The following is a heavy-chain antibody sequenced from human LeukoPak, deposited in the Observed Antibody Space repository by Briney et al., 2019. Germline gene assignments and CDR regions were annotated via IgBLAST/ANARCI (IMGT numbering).Heavy chain of an antibody. CDR2: IYHSGST. Sequence: SETLSLTCAVSGYSISSGYYWGWIRQPPGKGLEWIGSIYHSGSTYYSPSLKSRVTISVDTSKNQFSLKLSSVTAADTAVYYCARHRMFSKATLYYYYYMDVWGKGTTVTVSS. CDR1: GYSISSGYY. D-gene: IGHD3-10*02. CDR3: ARHRMFSKATLYYYYYMDV. J-gene: IGHJ6*03. V-gene: IGHV4-38-2*01.